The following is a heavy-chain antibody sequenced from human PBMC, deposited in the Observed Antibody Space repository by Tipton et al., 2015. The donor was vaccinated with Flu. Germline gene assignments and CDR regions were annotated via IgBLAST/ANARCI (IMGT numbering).Heavy chain of an antibody. CDR3: ARDFHPTSNWFDP. V-gene: IGHV4-4*07. CDR2: IYTSGST. Sequence: TLSLTCSVSGGSVSSFFWSWIRQPAGKGLEWIGRIYTSGSTKYNPSLKSRVSISIDTSKNQFSLRMNSVTAADSAVYYCARDFHPTSNWFDPWGQGTLVTVSS. CDR1: GGSVSSFF. J-gene: IGHJ5*02.